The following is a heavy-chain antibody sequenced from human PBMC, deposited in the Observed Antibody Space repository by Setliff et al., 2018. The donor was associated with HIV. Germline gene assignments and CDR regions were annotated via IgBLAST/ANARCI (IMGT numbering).Heavy chain of an antibody. J-gene: IGHJ4*02. D-gene: IGHD3-10*01. CDR1: GGSISSYY. CDR2: RYTTGST. V-gene: IGHV4-4*08. CDR3: ARGGDYYGSGSYHY. Sequence: PSETLSLTCTVSGGSISSYYWSWIRQPPGKGLEWIGHRYTTGSTSYNPSLKSRVTISVDTSKNQFSLKLSSVTAADTAVYYCARGGDYYGSGSYHYWGQGTLVTVSS.